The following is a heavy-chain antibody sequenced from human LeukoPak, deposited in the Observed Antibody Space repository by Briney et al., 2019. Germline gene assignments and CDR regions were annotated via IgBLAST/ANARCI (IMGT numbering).Heavy chain of an antibody. Sequence: SETLSLTCTVSGGSISDYYWSWIRQPPGRGLEWIAYIYYSGSTHYNPSLKSRVTMSVDTSKNQFSLKVSSVTAADTAVYFCARNYDRMDYWGQGTLVTVSS. D-gene: IGHD3-22*01. V-gene: IGHV4-59*01. J-gene: IGHJ4*02. CDR2: IYYSGST. CDR1: GGSISDYY. CDR3: ARNYDRMDY.